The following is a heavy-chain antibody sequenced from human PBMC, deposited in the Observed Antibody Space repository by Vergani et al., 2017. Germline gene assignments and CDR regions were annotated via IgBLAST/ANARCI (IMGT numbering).Heavy chain of an antibody. J-gene: IGHJ5*02. Sequence: QLQLQESGPGLVKPSATLSLTCSVSGASIRSSNYYWGWIRQPPGKWLEWMASIYYSGSTYYNPSLKSRVTISVDTSKNQFSLKLSSVTAADTAVYFCARHSTVEWLVKLGWIDPWGQGILVTVSS. CDR1: GASIRSSNYY. D-gene: IGHD6-19*01. CDR2: IYYSGST. V-gene: IGHV4-39*01. CDR3: ARHSTVEWLVKLGWIDP.